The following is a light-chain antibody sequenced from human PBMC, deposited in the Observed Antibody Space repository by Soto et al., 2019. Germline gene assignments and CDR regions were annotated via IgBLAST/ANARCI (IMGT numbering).Light chain of an antibody. CDR3: ATWDDTLNGL. Sequence: QSVVTQPPSASGTPGQKVTISCSGGSSNIGGNAVNWYQVLPGMAPKLLIYSDNQRPSGVPDRFSGSKSDTSASLAISELQSEDEADYYCATWDDTLNGLFGGGTKVTVL. J-gene: IGLJ2*01. CDR1: SSNIGGNA. CDR2: SDN. V-gene: IGLV1-44*01.